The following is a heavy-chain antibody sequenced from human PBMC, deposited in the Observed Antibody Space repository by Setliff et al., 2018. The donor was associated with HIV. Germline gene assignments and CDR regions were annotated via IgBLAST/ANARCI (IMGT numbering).Heavy chain of an antibody. CDR1: GYSFTNYA. CDR2: INVGNDNT. CDR3: ARDTVAVAGNYVGHYGMDV. V-gene: IGHV1-3*01. Sequence: GASVKVSCKASGYSFTNYAMHWVRQAPGQRLEWMGWINVGNDNTKYSQKFQGRVTMTRDTSISTAYMELSRLRSDDTAVYYCARDTVAVAGNYVGHYGMDVWGQGTTVTVSS. J-gene: IGHJ6*02. D-gene: IGHD6-19*01.